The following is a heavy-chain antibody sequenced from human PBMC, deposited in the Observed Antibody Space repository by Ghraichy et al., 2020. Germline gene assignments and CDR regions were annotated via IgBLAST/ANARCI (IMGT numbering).Heavy chain of an antibody. CDR1: GYSISSGYY. CDR2: INHSGST. Sequence: SETLSLTCTVSGYSISSGYYWGWIRQPAGKGLEWIGSINHSGSTYYNPSLKSRVTISVDTSKNQFYLKLSSVTAADTAVYYCAAITGGYSYGYGYYFDYWGQGTLVTVPS. D-gene: IGHD5-18*01. CDR3: AAITGGYSYGYGYYFDY. J-gene: IGHJ4*02. V-gene: IGHV4-38-2*02.